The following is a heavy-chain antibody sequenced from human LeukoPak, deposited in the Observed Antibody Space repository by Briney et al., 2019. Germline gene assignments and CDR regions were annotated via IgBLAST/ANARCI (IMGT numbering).Heavy chain of an antibody. CDR3: ARAGATPYYGMDV. CDR1: GGSISSGDYY. CDR2: IYYSGST. J-gene: IGHJ6*02. Sequence: SETLSLTCTVSGGSISSGDYYWSWLRQPPGKGLEWIGYIYYSGSTYYNPSLKSRVTISVDTSKNQFSLKLSSVTAADTAVYYCARAGATPYYGMDVWGQGTTVTVSS. V-gene: IGHV4-30-4*01. D-gene: IGHD2-8*02.